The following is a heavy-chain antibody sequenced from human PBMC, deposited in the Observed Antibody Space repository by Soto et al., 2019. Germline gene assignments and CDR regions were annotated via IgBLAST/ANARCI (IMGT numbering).Heavy chain of an antibody. CDR2: MNPKNAGT. CDR3: ARERQLAAWFDP. CDR1: GYKFTGDY. D-gene: IGHD6-6*01. V-gene: IGHV1-2*07. Sequence: QVQLVQSGAEVQKPGASLKVSCKAFGYKFTGDYVHWLRQAPGQGPEWMGWMNPKNAGTSYAYKFQGRITMTRDTTIDTAYIELTNLESDDTAMYYCARERQLAAWFDPWGQGTLVTVSS. J-gene: IGHJ5*02.